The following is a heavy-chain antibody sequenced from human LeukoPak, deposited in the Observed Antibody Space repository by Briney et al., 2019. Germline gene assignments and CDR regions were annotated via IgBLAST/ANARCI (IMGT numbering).Heavy chain of an antibody. D-gene: IGHD2-2*03. CDR1: GYTFTSYG. CDR2: IRVYNGDT. Sequence: ASVKVSCKASGYTFTSYGISWVRQAPGQGLEWMGWIRVYNGDTNYAQKLQGRVTMTTDTSTGTAYMELRSLRSDDTAVYYCATGYCSSTNCRIDYWGQGTLVSVSS. J-gene: IGHJ4*02. V-gene: IGHV1-18*01. CDR3: ATGYCSSTNCRIDY.